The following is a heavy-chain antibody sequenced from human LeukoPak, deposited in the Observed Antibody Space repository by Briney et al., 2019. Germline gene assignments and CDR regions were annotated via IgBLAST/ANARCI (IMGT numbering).Heavy chain of an antibody. CDR1: GYTFTGYY. D-gene: IGHD1-7*01. CDR3: GSALTGTFAY. V-gene: IGHV1-2*02. Sequence: GGSVKVSCKASGYTFTGYYMHWVRPAPGQGLEWMGWINPNSGGTNYAQKFQGRVTMTRDTSISTACMELSRLRSDDTAVYYCGSALTGTFAYWGQGTLVTVSS. CDR2: INPNSGGT. J-gene: IGHJ4*02.